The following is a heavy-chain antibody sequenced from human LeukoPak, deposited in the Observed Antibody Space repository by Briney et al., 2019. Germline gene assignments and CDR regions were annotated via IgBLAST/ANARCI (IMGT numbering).Heavy chain of an antibody. CDR1: GFTFSTYG. D-gene: IGHD6-13*01. V-gene: IGHV3-23*01. J-gene: IGHJ6*02. CDR2: ISGSGGST. CDR3: AKDHRGGSSWHSYYYYYYGMDV. Sequence: GGSLRLSCAASGFTFSTYGMTWVRQAPGKGLEWVSTISGSGGSTYYADSVKGRFTISRDNSKNTLYLQMNSLRAEDTAVYYCAKDHRGGSSWHSYYYYYYGMDVWGQGTTVTVSS.